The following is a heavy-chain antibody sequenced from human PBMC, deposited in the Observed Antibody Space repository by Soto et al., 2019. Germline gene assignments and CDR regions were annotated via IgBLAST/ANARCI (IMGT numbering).Heavy chain of an antibody. V-gene: IGHV4-39*01. CDR3: ARQRTTVVTQAYFDQCGQGDMVIVYYGR. D-gene: IGHD2-21*02. J-gene: IGHJ6*01. CDR2: TYYSGRT. Sequence: PSETLSLTCIVSGESISSSSYYWGWIRQPPGKGLEWIGSTYYSGRTYYNPSFKSRVTISIDTSKNQFSLKLSSVTATDTAVYYCARQRTTVVTQAYFDQCGQGDMVIVYYGR. CDR1: GESISSSSYY.